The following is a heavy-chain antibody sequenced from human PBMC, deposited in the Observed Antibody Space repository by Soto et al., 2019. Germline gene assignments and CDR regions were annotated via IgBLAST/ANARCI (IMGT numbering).Heavy chain of an antibody. D-gene: IGHD6-19*01. CDR3: ARDGAVAGNINFDC. CDR2: INAGNGDT. V-gene: IGHV1-3*01. CDR1: RYTFTSYG. Sequence: QVQLVQSGAEVKKPGASVKVSCKASRYTFTSYGMHWVRQAPGQRLEWMGWINAGNGDTKYSQKFQGRITITRDTSASTVYMELSSLRSEDTAVYYCARDGAVAGNINFDCWGQGTLVTVSS. J-gene: IGHJ4*02.